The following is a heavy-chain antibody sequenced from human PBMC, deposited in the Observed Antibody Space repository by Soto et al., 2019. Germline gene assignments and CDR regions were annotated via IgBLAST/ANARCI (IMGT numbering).Heavy chain of an antibody. Sequence: SQTLSLTCVMSGDSVSSNRAAWNWIRQSPSRGLEWLGRTYYRSKWYNDYAVSVKSRITINPDTSKNQFSLQLNSVTPEDTAVYYCAKGGYSAYDAFDPWGQGTLVTVSS. CDR2: TYYRSKWYN. D-gene: IGHD5-12*01. CDR3: AKGGYSAYDAFDP. V-gene: IGHV6-1*01. J-gene: IGHJ5*02. CDR1: GDSVSSNRAA.